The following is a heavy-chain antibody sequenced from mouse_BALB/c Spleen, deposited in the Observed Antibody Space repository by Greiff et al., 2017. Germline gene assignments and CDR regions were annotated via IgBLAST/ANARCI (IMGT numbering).Heavy chain of an antibody. CDR2: IYPGSGNT. J-gene: IGHJ4*01. CDR3: ARGVRDAMDY. CDR1: GYTFTDYY. D-gene: IGHD2-14*01. V-gene: IGHV1-77*01. Sequence: QVQLKQSGAELARPGASVKLSCKASGYTFTDYYINWVKQRTGQGLEWIGEIYPGSGNTYYNEKFKGKATLTADKSSSTAYMQLSSLTSEDSAVYYCARGVRDAMDYWGQGTSVTVSS.